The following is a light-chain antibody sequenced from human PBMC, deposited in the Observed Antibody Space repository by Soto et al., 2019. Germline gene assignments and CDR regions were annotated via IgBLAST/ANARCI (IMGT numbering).Light chain of an antibody. Sequence: LTQSPSFLSASVGDRVTITCRASQGIRSYLAWYQQKPGQAPRLLVYGVSSRATDVPDRFSGSGSGTDFTLTISRLEPEDFAVYYCQQYTDSRTFGQGTKVEIK. V-gene: IGKV3-20*01. CDR2: GVS. CDR3: QQYTDSRT. J-gene: IGKJ1*01. CDR1: QGIRSY.